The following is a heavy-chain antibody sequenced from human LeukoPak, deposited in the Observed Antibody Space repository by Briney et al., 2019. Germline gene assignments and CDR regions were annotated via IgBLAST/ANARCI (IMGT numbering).Heavy chain of an antibody. V-gene: IGHV3-21*01. Sequence: GGSLRLSCAASGFTVSSNYMSWVRQAPGKGLEWVSSISSSSSYIYYADSVKGRFTISGDNAKNSLYLQMNSLRAEDTAVYYCARDGYSYGYRAFDIWGQGTMVTVSS. D-gene: IGHD5-18*01. CDR2: ISSSSSYI. CDR3: ARDGYSYGYRAFDI. CDR1: GFTVSSNY. J-gene: IGHJ3*02.